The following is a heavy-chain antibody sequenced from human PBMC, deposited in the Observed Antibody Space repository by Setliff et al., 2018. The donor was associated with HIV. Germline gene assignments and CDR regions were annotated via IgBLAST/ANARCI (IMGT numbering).Heavy chain of an antibody. D-gene: IGHD3-10*01. Sequence: SVKVSCKASGGTFSSYAISWVRQAPGQGLEWMGGIIPIFGTANYAQKFQGRVTITTDESTSTADMELSSLRSEDTAVYYCAREAYYYGSGSYYPPIYYYYYMDVWGKGTTVTVSS. CDR3: AREAYYYGSGSYYPPIYYYYYMDV. CDR2: IIPIFGTA. J-gene: IGHJ6*03. CDR1: GGTFSSYA. V-gene: IGHV1-69*05.